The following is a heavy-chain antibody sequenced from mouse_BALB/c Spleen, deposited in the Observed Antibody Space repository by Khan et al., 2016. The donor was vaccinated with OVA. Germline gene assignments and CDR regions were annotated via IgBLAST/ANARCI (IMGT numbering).Heavy chain of an antibody. Sequence: VQLKQSGAELVKPGASVKLSCTLSGFNIKDTYMHWVKQRPEQGLEWIGRIDPANGNTKYDPKFQGKATITADTSSNTAYLHLSSLTSEDTAVYYCATYYYSSSRYFDYWGQGTTLTVSS. CDR1: GFNIKDTY. CDR2: IDPANGNT. V-gene: IGHV14-3*02. CDR3: ATYYYSSSRYFDY. D-gene: IGHD1-1*01. J-gene: IGHJ2*01.